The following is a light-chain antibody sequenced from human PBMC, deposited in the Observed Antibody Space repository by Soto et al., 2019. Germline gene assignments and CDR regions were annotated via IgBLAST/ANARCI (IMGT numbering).Light chain of an antibody. V-gene: IGLV2-11*01. CDR2: DVS. Sequence: QSVLTQPRSVSGSPGQSVTISCTGTSSDVGGYNYVSWYQQHPGKAPKLMIYDVSRRPSGVPDRFSGSKSGNTASLTIAGLQAEDEADYYCGSYAGSYSLYVIGTGTKV. CDR1: SSDVGGYNY. J-gene: IGLJ1*01. CDR3: GSYAGSYSLYV.